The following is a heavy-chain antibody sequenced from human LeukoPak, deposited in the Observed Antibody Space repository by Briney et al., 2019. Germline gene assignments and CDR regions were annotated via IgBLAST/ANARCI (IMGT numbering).Heavy chain of an antibody. CDR3: ARDNYAGANWFDP. CDR1: GGTFSSYA. V-gene: IGHV1-69*05. Sequence: SVEVSCKASGGTFSSYAISWVRQAPGQGLEWMGEIIPIFGTANYAQKFQGRVTITTDESTSTAYMELSSLRSEDTAVYYCARDNYAGANWFDPWGQGTLVTVSS. J-gene: IGHJ5*02. CDR2: IIPIFGTA. D-gene: IGHD1-7*01.